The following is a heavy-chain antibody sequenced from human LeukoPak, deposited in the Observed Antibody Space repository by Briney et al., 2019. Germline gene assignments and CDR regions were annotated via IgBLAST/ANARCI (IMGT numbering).Heavy chain of an antibody. CDR1: GGFITTSSFY. V-gene: IGHV4-39*01. Sequence: SETPPLTCTVSGGFITTSSFYWGRLRPPPGRGQEWFGSINYSGTTYYNPSLKSRLTISVDTSKNQLSLKLSSVTAADTAVYYCSRHVPYYYDSSGYSDFDYWGQGTLVTVSS. CDR3: SRHVPYYYDSSGYSDFDY. J-gene: IGHJ4*02. D-gene: IGHD3-22*01. CDR2: INYSGTT.